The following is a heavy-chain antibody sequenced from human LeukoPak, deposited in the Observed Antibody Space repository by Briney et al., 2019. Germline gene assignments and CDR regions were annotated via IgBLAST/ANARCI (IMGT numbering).Heavy chain of an antibody. CDR1: GFTFSSYS. D-gene: IGHD3-22*01. CDR2: ISSSSSYI. V-gene: IGHV3-21*01. CDR3: ARARAPYYYARREYFDY. Sequence: GGSLRLSCAASGFTFSSYSMNWVRQAPGKGLEWVSSISSSSSYIYYADSVKGRFTISRDNAKNSLYLQMNSQRAEDTAVYYCARARAPYYYARREYFDYWGQGTLVTVSS. J-gene: IGHJ4*02.